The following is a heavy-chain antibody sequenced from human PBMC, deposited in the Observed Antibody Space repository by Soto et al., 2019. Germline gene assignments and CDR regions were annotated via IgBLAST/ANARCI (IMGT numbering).Heavy chain of an antibody. D-gene: IGHD2-21*02. CDR3: ARDGRDHGGNSGRLFDC. V-gene: IGHV3-30-3*01. CDR2: ISYDGSNK. CDR1: GFTFSSYA. Sequence: QVQLVESGGGVVQPGRSLRVSCAASGFTFSSYAMHWVRQAPGKGLEWVAVISYDGSNKYYADSVKGRFTISRDNSKNTLYLQMNSLRAEDTAVYYCARDGRDHGGNSGRLFDCWGQGTLVTVSS. J-gene: IGHJ4*02.